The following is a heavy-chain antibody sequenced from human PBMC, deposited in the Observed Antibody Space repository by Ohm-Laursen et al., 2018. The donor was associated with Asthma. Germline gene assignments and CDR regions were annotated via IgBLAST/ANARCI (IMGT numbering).Heavy chain of an antibody. D-gene: IGHD2-21*01. Sequence: SLRLSCTASGFTVGSDYMSWVRQAPGKGLEWVSVIYSGGSTYYADSVKGRFTISRDYSKNTLYLQMNSLRAEDTAVYYCARDPGLFWYFDLWGRGTLVTVSS. V-gene: IGHV3-53*01. J-gene: IGHJ2*01. CDR2: IYSGGST. CDR3: ARDPGLFWYFDL. CDR1: GFTVGSDY.